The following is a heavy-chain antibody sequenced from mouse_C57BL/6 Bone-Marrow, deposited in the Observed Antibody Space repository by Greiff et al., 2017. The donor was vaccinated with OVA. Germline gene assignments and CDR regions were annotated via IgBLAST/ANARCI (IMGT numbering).Heavy chain of an antibody. V-gene: IGHV1-64*01. CDR2: IHPISGST. D-gene: IGHD2-2*01. J-gene: IGHJ2*01. CDR3: ARLGVTTWLTY. Sequence: QVQLQQPGAELVKPGASVKLSCKASGYTFTSYWMHWVKQRPGQGLEWIGMIHPISGSTNYNEKFKSKATLTVDKSSSTAYMQLSSLTSEDSAVYYCARLGVTTWLTYWGQGTTLTVSA. CDR1: GYTFTSYW.